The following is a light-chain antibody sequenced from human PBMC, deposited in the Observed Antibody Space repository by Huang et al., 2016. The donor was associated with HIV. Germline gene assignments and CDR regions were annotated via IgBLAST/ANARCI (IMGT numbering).Light chain of an antibody. V-gene: IGKV3-15*01. Sequence: EIVMTQSPATLSVSPGERATLSCRASQSISSNLAWYQQKPGQAPRHLIYGASTRATGIPARFSGSGSGTEFTLTISSLQSEDFAVYYCQQYNNWPPVFGGGTKVEIK. CDR3: QQYNNWPPV. CDR2: GAS. J-gene: IGKJ4*01. CDR1: QSISSN.